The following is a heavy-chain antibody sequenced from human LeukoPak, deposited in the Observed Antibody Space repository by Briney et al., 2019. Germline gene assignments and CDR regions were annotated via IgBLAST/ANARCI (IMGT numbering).Heavy chain of an antibody. V-gene: IGHV4-4*07. J-gene: IGHJ5*02. D-gene: IGHD3-16*01. CDR1: GGSISNHF. CDR2: VSTSGST. Sequence: SETLSLTCTVSGGSISNHFCSWIRQPAGKGLEWIGRVSTSGSTYYNPSLKSRVTMSADTSKNQFSLKLTSMTAADTAVYYCARGDLVMDGGRNWFDPWGQGTLVTVSS. CDR3: ARGDLVMDGGRNWFDP.